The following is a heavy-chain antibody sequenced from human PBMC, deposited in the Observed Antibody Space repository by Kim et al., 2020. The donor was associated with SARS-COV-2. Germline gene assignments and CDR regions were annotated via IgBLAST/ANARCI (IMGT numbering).Heavy chain of an antibody. J-gene: IGHJ4*02. CDR3: AKDLSGSYYSSFDY. Sequence: ADSVKGRFTISRDNSKNTLYLQMNSLRAEDTAVYYCAKDLSGSYYSSFDYWGQGTLVTVSS. D-gene: IGHD3-10*01. V-gene: IGHV3-23*01.